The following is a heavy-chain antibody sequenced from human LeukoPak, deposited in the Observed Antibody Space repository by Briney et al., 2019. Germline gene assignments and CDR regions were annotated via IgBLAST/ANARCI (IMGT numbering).Heavy chain of an antibody. CDR1: GGSLSGYY. CDR3: ARFPCSGDSCYSGIRAFDI. Sequence: PSETLSLTCAVYGGSLSGYYWNWVRQAPGKVLEWRGEINDSGTTNYNPSLKSRATISIARSRKQFSLRLTSVTAADTAVYYCARFPCSGDSCYSGIRAFDIWGQGTTVIVSS. V-gene: IGHV4-34*01. J-gene: IGHJ3*02. D-gene: IGHD2-15*01. CDR2: INDSGTT.